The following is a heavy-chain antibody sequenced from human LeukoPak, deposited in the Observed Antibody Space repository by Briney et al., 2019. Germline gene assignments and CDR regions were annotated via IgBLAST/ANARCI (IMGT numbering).Heavy chain of an antibody. CDR2: ISYSGNT. CDR1: GGSIISSDYH. Sequence: SETLSLTCTASGGSIISSDYHWGWVRQPPGTGLEWIGTISYSGNTDYNPSLRSRVTISVDTSNNQFSLRLGSVTAADTAVYHCARHCCSGPAKRVFDIWGQGTMVTVSS. CDR3: ARHCCSGPAKRVFDI. D-gene: IGHD2-15*01. V-gene: IGHV4-39*01. J-gene: IGHJ3*02.